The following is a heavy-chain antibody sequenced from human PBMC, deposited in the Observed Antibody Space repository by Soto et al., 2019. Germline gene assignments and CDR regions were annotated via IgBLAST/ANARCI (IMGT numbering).Heavy chain of an antibody. Sequence: GGSLRLSCAASGFTFSSYWMSWVRQAPGKGLEWVANIKQDGSEKYYVDSVKGRFTISRDNAKNSLYLKMNSLRAEDTAVYYCARDKIGGWYYYGMDVWGQGTTVTVSS. CDR3: ARDKIGGWYYYGMDV. D-gene: IGHD2-15*01. CDR2: IKQDGSEK. CDR1: GFTFSSYW. V-gene: IGHV3-7*05. J-gene: IGHJ6*02.